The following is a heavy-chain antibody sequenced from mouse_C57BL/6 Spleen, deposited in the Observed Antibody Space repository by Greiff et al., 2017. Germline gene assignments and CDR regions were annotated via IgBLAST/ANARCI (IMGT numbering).Heavy chain of an antibody. CDR2: ISSGGSYT. V-gene: IGHV5-6*01. Sequence: EVQRVESGGDLVKPGGSLKLSCAASGFTFSSYGMSWVRQTPDKRLEWVATISSGGSYTYYPDSVKGRFTISRDNAKNTLYLQMSSLKSEDTAMYYCARRGTTVVATDYFDYWGQGTTLTVSS. CDR3: ARRGTTVVATDYFDY. CDR1: GFTFSSYG. J-gene: IGHJ2*01. D-gene: IGHD1-1*01.